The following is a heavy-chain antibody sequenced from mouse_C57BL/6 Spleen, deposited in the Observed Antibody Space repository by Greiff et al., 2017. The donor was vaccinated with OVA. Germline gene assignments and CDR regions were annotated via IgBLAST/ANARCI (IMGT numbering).Heavy chain of an antibody. CDR3: ADYYGSKTAY. Sequence: VKLVESGAELARPGASVKLSCKASGYTFTSYGISWVKQRTGQGLEWIGEIYPRSGNTYYNEKFKGKATLTADKSSSTAYMELRSLTSEDSAVYFCADYYGSKTAYWGQGTLVTVSA. J-gene: IGHJ3*01. D-gene: IGHD1-1*01. CDR2: IYPRSGNT. V-gene: IGHV1-81*01. CDR1: GYTFTSYG.